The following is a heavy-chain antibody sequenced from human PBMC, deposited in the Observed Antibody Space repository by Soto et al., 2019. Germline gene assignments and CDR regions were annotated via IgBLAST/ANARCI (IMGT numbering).Heavy chain of an antibody. CDR3: ARGIAAAGALHDN. V-gene: IGHV3-53*01. J-gene: IGHJ4*02. CDR2: IYSGGST. Sequence: GGSLRLSCAASGFTVSSNYMSWVRQAPGKGLEWVSVIYSGGSTYYADSVKGRFTISRDNSKNTLYLQMNSLRAEDTAVYYCARGIAAAGALHDNWGQGTLVNVSS. CDR1: GFTVSSNY. D-gene: IGHD6-13*01.